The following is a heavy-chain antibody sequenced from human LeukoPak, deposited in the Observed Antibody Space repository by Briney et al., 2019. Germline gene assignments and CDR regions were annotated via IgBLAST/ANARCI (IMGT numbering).Heavy chain of an antibody. D-gene: IGHD3-10*01. J-gene: IGHJ4*02. CDR1: GFTFSSYG. Sequence: GGSLRLSCAASGFTFSSYGMSWVRQAPGKGLEWVSAISGSGGSTYYADSVKGRFTISRDNSKNTLYLQMNSLRAEDTAVYYCAKDLTISFGAGTDIWFGEFDYWGQGTLVTVSS. CDR3: AKDLTISFGAGTDIWFGEFDY. CDR2: ISGSGGST. V-gene: IGHV3-23*01.